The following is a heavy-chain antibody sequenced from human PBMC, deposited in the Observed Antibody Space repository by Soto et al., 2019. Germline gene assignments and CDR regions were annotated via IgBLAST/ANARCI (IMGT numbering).Heavy chain of an antibody. CDR2: IYTSGST. CDR3: ARADYGGNPAY. D-gene: IGHD4-17*01. V-gene: IGHV4-4*07. J-gene: IGHJ4*02. CDR1: GGSMSRYF. Sequence: QVQLQESGPGLVKPSETLSLTCTVSGGSMSRYFWSWIRQPAGKGLEWIGRIYTSGSTKFNPSLSSRVTMSVDTSKKPFPLKLSSVTAADAAVYFCARADYGGNPAYWGQGTLVTVSS.